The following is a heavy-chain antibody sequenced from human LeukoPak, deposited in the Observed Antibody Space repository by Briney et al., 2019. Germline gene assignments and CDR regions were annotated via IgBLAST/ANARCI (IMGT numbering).Heavy chain of an antibody. Sequence: SETLSLTCTVSGYSISSGYYWGWIRQPPGKGLEWIASIYYRRTTYYNPSLRSRVTISIPTSENQFSLKLSSVTAADTAVYYCARIRHLYDFWSGSSFFDYWGQGTLVTVSS. CDR2: IYYRRTT. CDR3: ARIRHLYDFWSGSSFFDY. V-gene: IGHV4-38-2*02. J-gene: IGHJ4*02. CDR1: GYSISSGYY. D-gene: IGHD3-3*01.